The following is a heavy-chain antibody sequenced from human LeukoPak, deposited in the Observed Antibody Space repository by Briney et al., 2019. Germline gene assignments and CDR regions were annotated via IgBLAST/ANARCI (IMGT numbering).Heavy chain of an antibody. CDR1: GFTFSSYG. CDR2: IWYDGSNI. J-gene: IGHJ6*04. V-gene: IGHV3-33*01. CDR3: ARVGSGYSSSWYENYYYGMDV. Sequence: PGRSLRLSCAASGFTFSSYGMHWVRQAPGKGVEWVAVIWYDGSNIYYADSVKGRFTISRDNSKNTLYLQMNSLRAEDTAVYYCARVGSGYSSSWYENYYYGMDVWGKGTTVTVSS. D-gene: IGHD6-13*01.